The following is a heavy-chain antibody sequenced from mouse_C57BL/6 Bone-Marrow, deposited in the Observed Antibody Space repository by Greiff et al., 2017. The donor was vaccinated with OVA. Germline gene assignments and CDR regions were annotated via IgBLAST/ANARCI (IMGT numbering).Heavy chain of an antibody. V-gene: IGHV1-82*01. CDR2: IYPGDGDT. D-gene: IGHD1-1*01. CDR1: GYAFSSSW. CDR3: ARGVYYYGSSPLDY. J-gene: IGHJ2*01. Sequence: QVQLKESGPELVKPGASVKISCKASGYAFSSSWMNWVKQRPGKGLEGIGRIYPGDGDTNYNGKFKGKATLTADNSTSTAYMPLSRLTSANSAVYSCARGVYYYGSSPLDYWGQGTTLTVSS.